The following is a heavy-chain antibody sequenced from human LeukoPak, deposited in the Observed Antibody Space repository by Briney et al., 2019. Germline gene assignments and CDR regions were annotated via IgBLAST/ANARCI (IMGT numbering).Heavy chain of an antibody. D-gene: IGHD3-10*01. CDR3: AKVGGSGTYLFDY. J-gene: IGHJ4*02. V-gene: IGHV3-30*02. Sequence: PSGGSLRLSCAASVFTFSSYGMHWVRQAPGKGLEWVAFIRYDGSNRYYTDSVKGRFTISRDNSKNTLYLQMNSLRPEDTAVYYCAKVGGSGTYLFDYWGQGTLVTVSS. CDR1: VFTFSSYG. CDR2: IRYDGSNR.